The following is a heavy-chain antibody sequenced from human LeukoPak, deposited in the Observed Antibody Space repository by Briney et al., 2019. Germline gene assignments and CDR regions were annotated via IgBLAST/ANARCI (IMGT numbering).Heavy chain of an antibody. D-gene: IGHD3-22*01. CDR2: ISSSSSYI. J-gene: IGHJ4*02. V-gene: IGHV3-21*01. CDR1: GFTFSDYS. Sequence: PGGSLRLSCAASGFTFSDYSMNWVRPAPGKGLEWVSSISSSSSYIYYTGSVKGRFTISRDNAENSLYLQMSSLRAEDTAVYYCARRYYGSATYRLPYDYWGQGTLVTVSS. CDR3: ARRYYGSATYRLPYDY.